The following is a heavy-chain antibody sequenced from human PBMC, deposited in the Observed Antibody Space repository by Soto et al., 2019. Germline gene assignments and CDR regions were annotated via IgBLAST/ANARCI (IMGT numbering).Heavy chain of an antibody. V-gene: IGHV3-30-3*01. D-gene: IGHD2-2*01. CDR1: GFTFSTYA. CDR3: ARRYKDGRRDCISTSCLFDP. Sequence: QVQLVESGGGVVQPGRSLRLSCAASGFTFSTYAMHWVRQAPGKGLEWVALISYDGSNKYYADSVKGRFTISRDNSKNTXYXXMNSLRAEDTAVYYCARRYKDGRRDCISTSCLFDPWGQGTLVTVSS. J-gene: IGHJ5*02. CDR2: ISYDGSNK.